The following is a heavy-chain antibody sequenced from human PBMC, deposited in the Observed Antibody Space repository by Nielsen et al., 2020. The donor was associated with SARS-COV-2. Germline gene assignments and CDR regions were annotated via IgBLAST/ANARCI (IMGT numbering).Heavy chain of an antibody. CDR2: INSDGSST. V-gene: IGHV3-74*01. Sequence: GGSLRLSCAASGFTFDDYGMNWVRQAPGKGLVWVSRINSDGSSTSYADSVKGRFTISRDNAKNTLYLQMNSLRAEDTAVYYCARENYDILTGYAFDIWGQGTMVTVSS. J-gene: IGHJ3*02. CDR3: ARENYDILTGYAFDI. CDR1: GFTFDDYG. D-gene: IGHD3-9*01.